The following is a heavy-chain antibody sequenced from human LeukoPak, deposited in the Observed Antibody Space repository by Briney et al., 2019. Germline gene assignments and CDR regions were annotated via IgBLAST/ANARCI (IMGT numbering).Heavy chain of an antibody. CDR2: IYHSGST. CDR1: GGSISSSNW. CDR3: ARQRGVRQQLAKYYYYYMDV. Sequence: SGTLSLTCAVSGGSISSSNWWSWVRQPPGKGLEWIGEIYHSGSTNYNPSLKSRVTISVDKSKNQFSLKLSSVTAADTAVYYCARQRGVRQQLAKYYYYYMDVWGKGTTVTVSS. J-gene: IGHJ6*03. V-gene: IGHV4-4*02. D-gene: IGHD6-13*01.